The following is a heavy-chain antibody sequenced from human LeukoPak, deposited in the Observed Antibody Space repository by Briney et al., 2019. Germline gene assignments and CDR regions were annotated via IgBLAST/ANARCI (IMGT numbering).Heavy chain of an antibody. V-gene: IGHV4-34*01. D-gene: IGHD1-1*01. CDR3: ARGWMTHGSWPVKYYYYYMDV. Sequence: PSETLSLTCAVSGGSISSGGYYWSWIRQPPGKGLEWIGEINHSGSTNYNPSLKSRVTISVDTSKNQFSLKLSSVTAADTAVYYCARGWMTHGSWPVKYYYYYMDVWGKGTTVTVSS. J-gene: IGHJ6*03. CDR2: INHSGST. CDR1: GGSISSGGYY.